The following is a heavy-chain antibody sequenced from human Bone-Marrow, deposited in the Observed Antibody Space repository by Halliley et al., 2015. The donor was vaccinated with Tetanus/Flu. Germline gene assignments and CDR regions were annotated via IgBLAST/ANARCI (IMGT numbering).Heavy chain of an antibody. Sequence: SYISGSGSIIYYADSVKGRFTISRNNAKNSLYLQMNSLRAEDTAVYYCAGDSSGYYYNRFDPWGQGTLVTVSS. V-gene: IGHV3-48*03. J-gene: IGHJ5*02. D-gene: IGHD3-22*01. CDR2: ISGSGSII. CDR3: AGDSSGYYYNRFDP.